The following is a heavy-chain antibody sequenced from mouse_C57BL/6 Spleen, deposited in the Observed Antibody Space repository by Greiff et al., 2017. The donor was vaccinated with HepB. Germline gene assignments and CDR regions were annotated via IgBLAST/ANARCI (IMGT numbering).Heavy chain of an antibody. Sequence: EVKLVDSGGGLVKPGGSLKLSCAASGFTFSDYGMHWVRQAPEKGLEWVAYISSGSSTIYYADTVKGRFTIARDNAKNTLFLQMTSLRSEDTAMYYCARDYYGSSQGWYFDVWGTGTTVTVSS. D-gene: IGHD1-1*01. V-gene: IGHV5-17*01. CDR1: GFTFSDYG. J-gene: IGHJ1*03. CDR3: ARDYYGSSQGWYFDV. CDR2: ISSGSSTI.